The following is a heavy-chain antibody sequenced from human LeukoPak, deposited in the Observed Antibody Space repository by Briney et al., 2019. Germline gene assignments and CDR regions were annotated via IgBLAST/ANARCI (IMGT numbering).Heavy chain of an antibody. J-gene: IGHJ4*02. D-gene: IGHD2-15*01. CDR2: ISSSSSYI. V-gene: IGHV3-21*01. CDR3: ARGRGIVVVVAAWAPDY. Sequence: GGSLRLSCAASGFTFSSYDMNWVRQAPGKGLEWVSSISSSSSYIYYADSVKGRFTISRDNAKNSLYLQMNSLRAEDTAVYYCARGRGIVVVVAAWAPDYWGQGTLVTVSS. CDR1: GFTFSSYD.